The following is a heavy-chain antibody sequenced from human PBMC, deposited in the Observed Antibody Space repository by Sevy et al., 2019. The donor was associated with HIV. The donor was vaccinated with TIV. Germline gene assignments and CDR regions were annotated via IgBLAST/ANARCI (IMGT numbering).Heavy chain of an antibody. Sequence: GGSLRLSCAASGFTFSDAAMHWVRQASGKGLEWLGRMRSKANTFATAYAAPAKGRFNISRDDSKNTAYQHMSSLRTEDTAIYYCTFSSDYYKYGWDVWGQGTTVTVSS. CDR1: GFTFSDAA. CDR2: MRSKANTFAT. J-gene: IGHJ6*02. D-gene: IGHD6-6*01. V-gene: IGHV3-73*01. CDR3: TFSSDYYKYGWDV.